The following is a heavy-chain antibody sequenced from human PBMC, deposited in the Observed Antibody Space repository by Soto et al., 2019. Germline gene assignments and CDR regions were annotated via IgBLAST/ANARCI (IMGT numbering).Heavy chain of an antibody. J-gene: IGHJ4*02. Sequence: PGGSLRLSCAASGFTFSSYAMHWVRQAPGKGLEWVAVISYDGSGTSYADSVKGRFTISRDNAKNTLYLQMNSLRAEDTALYYCVDPYFFDYWGQGALVTVSS. CDR1: GFTFSSYA. V-gene: IGHV3-30*04. CDR3: VDPYFFDY. D-gene: IGHD2-2*03. CDR2: ISYDGSGT.